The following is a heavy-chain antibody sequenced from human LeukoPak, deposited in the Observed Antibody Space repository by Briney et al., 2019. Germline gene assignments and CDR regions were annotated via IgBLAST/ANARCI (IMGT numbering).Heavy chain of an antibody. J-gene: IGHJ4*02. CDR1: GFTFSDSA. D-gene: IGHD3-16*01. CDR3: AKDRMMAQ. V-gene: IGHV3-23*01. CDR2: ISTSGANT. Sequence: GGSLRLSCRASGFTFSDSAMTWVRQAPGKGLEWVSVISTSGANTYYADSVRGRFTISRDNSKNTLFLQMSSLRAEDTSVYYCAKDRMMAQWGQGTLVTVSS.